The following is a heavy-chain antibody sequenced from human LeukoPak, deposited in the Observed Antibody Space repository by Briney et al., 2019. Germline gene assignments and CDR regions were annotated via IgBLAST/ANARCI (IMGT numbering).Heavy chain of an antibody. D-gene: IGHD3-16*01. V-gene: IGHV3-23*01. J-gene: IGHJ5*02. CDR3: AKDGGAGFDP. Sequence: GGSLRLSCAASGFTFSSNAMNWVRQGPGKGLEWVAAISSSGSATYYAGSVKGRFTISRDNSKNTLYLQMNSLRAGDKALYYCAKDGGAGFDPWGQGTLVTVSS. CDR2: ISSSGSAT. CDR1: GFTFSSNA.